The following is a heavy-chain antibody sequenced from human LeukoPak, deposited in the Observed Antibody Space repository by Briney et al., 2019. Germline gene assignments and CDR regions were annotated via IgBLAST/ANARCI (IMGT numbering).Heavy chain of an antibody. CDR2: ISSSSSYI. J-gene: IGHJ4*02. CDR3: ARDSGGTFDY. V-gene: IGHV3-21*01. CDR1: GFTFSSYS. Sequence: GGSLRLSCAASGFTFSSYSMNRVRQAPGKGLEWVSSISSSSSYIYYADSVKGRFTISRDNAKNSLYLQMNSLRAEDTAVYYCARDSGGTFDYWGQGTLVTVSS. D-gene: IGHD2-15*01.